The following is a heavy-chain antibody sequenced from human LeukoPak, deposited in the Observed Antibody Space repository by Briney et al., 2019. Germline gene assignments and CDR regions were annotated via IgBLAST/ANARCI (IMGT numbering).Heavy chain of an antibody. V-gene: IGHV1-2*02. D-gene: IGHD4-17*01. CDR1: GYTFTGYY. Sequence: ASVKVSCKASGYTFTGYYMHWVRQAPGQGLEWMGWINPNSGGTNYAQKFQGRVTMTRDTSISTAYMELSRLRSDDTAVYYCARGVPGPMTTVTTGWFDPWGQGTLVTVSS. CDR2: INPNSGGT. CDR3: ARGVPGPMTTVTTGWFDP. J-gene: IGHJ5*02.